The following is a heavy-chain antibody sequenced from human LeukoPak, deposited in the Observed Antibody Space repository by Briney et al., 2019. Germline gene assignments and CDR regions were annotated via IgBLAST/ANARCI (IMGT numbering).Heavy chain of an antibody. CDR2: MFHSGNS. Sequence: SETLSLTCGVYGGSFSGYYWGWIRQPPGKGLELIGSMFHSGNSYYNPSLKSRVTLSVDTSKNQLSLKLSSVTAADTAVYYCARLYYYYGMDVWGQGTTVTVSS. CDR1: GGSFSGYY. J-gene: IGHJ6*02. CDR3: ARLYYYYGMDV. V-gene: IGHV4-34*12.